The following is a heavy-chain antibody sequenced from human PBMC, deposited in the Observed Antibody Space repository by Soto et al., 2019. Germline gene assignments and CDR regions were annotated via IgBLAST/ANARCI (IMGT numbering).Heavy chain of an antibody. Sequence: LRLSCAASGFTFSNAWMSWVRQAPGKGLEWVGRIKSKTDGGTTDYAAPVKGRFTISRDDSKNTLYLQMNSLKTEDTAVYYCTTGNYYDSSGYYQYFDYWGQGTLVTVSS. CDR1: GFTFSNAW. J-gene: IGHJ4*02. V-gene: IGHV3-15*01. CDR3: TTGNYYDSSGYYQYFDY. CDR2: IKSKTDGGTT. D-gene: IGHD3-22*01.